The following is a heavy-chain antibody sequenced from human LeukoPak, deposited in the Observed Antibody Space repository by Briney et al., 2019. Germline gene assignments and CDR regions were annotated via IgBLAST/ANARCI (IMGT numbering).Heavy chain of an antibody. V-gene: IGHV3-23*01. Sequence: GGSLRLSCAASGFSFSSDGMSWVRQAPGKGLEWASGIIGGAGSTYYADSVKGRFTISRDNSKNTLYLQMNSLRAEDTAVYYCAKDRIAVAGRVFYYYYMDVWGKGTTVTISS. CDR2: IIGGAGST. J-gene: IGHJ6*03. CDR1: GFSFSSDG. CDR3: AKDRIAVAGRVFYYYYMDV. D-gene: IGHD6-19*01.